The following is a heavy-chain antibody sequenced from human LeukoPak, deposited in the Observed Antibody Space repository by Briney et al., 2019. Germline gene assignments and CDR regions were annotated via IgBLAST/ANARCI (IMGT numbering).Heavy chain of an antibody. CDR2: ISYDGSNK. J-gene: IGHJ4*02. D-gene: IGHD1-26*01. V-gene: IGHV3-30*18. Sequence: PGRSLRLSCAASGFTFSSYGMHWVRQAPGKGLEWVAVISYDGSNKYYADSVKGRFTIYRDNSKNTLYLQMNSLRAEDTAVHYCAKDRSGSHDYWGQGTLVTVSS. CDR3: AKDRSGSHDY. CDR1: GFTFSSYG.